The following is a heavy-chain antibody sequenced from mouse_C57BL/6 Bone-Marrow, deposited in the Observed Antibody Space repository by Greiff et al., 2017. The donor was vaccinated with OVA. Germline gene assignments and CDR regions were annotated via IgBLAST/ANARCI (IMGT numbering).Heavy chain of an antibody. J-gene: IGHJ1*03. Sequence: VQLKQSGTVLARPGASVKMSCKTSGYTFTSYWMHWVKQRPGQGLEWIGAIYPGNSDTSYTQKFKGQAPLTAVTSDSTAYMELSSLTSEDSAVYYVTRGVLLRYRPWYLDVWGTGTTVTVSS. CDR2: IYPGNSDT. V-gene: IGHV1-5*01. D-gene: IGHD1-1*01. CDR1: GYTFTSYW. CDR3: TRGVLLRYRPWYLDV.